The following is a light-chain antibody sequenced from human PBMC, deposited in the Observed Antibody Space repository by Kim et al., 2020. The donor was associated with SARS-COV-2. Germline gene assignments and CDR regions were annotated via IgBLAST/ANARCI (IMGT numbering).Light chain of an antibody. CDR2: AAS. CDR3: QKSYRGKWT. J-gene: IGKJ1*01. Sequence: DIQMTQSPSSLSASVGDRVTITCRASQSISSYLNWYQQKPGKAPKLLIYAASSLQSGVPSRFSGSGSGTDFNITISSLQPEDFATHYCQKSYRGKWTFGQGTKVDI. V-gene: IGKV1-39*01. CDR1: QSISSY.